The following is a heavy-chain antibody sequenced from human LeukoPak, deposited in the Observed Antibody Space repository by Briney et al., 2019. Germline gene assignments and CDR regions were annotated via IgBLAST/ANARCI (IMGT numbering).Heavy chain of an antibody. Sequence: SETLSLTCAVYGGSFSGYYWSWIRQPPGKGLEWIGYIYYCGSTNYNPSLKSRVTISVDTSKNQFSLKLSSVTAADTAVYYCARDSGAGAAGTSYFDYWGQGTLVTVSS. CDR1: GGSFSGYY. J-gene: IGHJ4*02. CDR2: IYYCGST. D-gene: IGHD6-13*01. CDR3: ARDSGAGAAGTSYFDY. V-gene: IGHV4-59*01.